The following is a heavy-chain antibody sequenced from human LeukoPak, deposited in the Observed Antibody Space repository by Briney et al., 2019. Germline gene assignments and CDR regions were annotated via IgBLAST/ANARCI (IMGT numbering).Heavy chain of an antibody. CDR3: ARTYDFGRGPPGDAFDN. Sequence: GGSLRLSCAASGFTFTIFGFNWVRQAPGKVPEWVSYIDARSGITYYADSVQGRFTISRDNAQESVFLQMSSLRADDTAVYYCARTYDFGRGPPGDAFDNWGPGTLVTVSS. CDR2: IDARSGIT. J-gene: IGHJ3*02. V-gene: IGHV3-48*01. CDR1: GFTFTIFG. D-gene: IGHD3-3*01.